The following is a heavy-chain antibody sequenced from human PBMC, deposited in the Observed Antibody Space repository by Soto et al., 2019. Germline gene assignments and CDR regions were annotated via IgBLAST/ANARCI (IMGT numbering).Heavy chain of an antibody. CDR3: ARTGDIVVVGDFYYGMDV. D-gene: IGHD2-2*01. V-gene: IGHV1-69*01. Sequence: QVQLVQSGAEVKMPGSSVKVSCTASGGTFDTYALSWVRQAPGQGLEWLGGIIPIFTKPTYARKFQGRITITADEATTTVYLDLSSLTSDDTAVYYCARTGDIVVVGDFYYGMDVWGQGTTVFVSS. CDR1: GGTFDTYA. CDR2: IIPIFTKP. J-gene: IGHJ6*02.